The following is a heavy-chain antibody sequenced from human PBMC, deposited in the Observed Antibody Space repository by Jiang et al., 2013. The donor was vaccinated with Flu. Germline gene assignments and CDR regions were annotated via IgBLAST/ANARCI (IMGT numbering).Heavy chain of an antibody. V-gene: IGHV3-7*01. CDR3: ARVSNGYYSALDI. Sequence: QDGSEKYYVDSVKGRFAISRDNAKNSLYLQMNSLRAEDTAMYYCARVSNGYYSALDIWGQGTMVTVSS. D-gene: IGHD3-22*01. J-gene: IGHJ3*02. CDR2: QDGSEK.